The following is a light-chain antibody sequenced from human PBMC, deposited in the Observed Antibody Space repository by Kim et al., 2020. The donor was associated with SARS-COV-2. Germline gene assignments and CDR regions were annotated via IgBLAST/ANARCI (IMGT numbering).Light chain of an antibody. CDR1: SSNIGGNT. V-gene: IGLV1-44*01. Sequence: GRRVTISCTGSSSNIGGNTVTWYQQLPGTAPKVLIYRNDEWPSGVPDRFSGSKSGTSASLAISGLQSEDEADYHCASWDDSLKGVVFGGGTKVTVL. CDR3: ASWDDSLKGVV. CDR2: RND. J-gene: IGLJ2*01.